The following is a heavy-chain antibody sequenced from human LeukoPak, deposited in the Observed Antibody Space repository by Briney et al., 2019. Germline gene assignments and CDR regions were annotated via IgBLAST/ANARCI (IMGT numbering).Heavy chain of an antibody. Sequence: GASVKVSFKASGYTFTVYYMHWVRQAPGQGREGMGWINPNSGGTNYAQKFQGRVTMTRDTSISTAYMELSRLRSDDTAVYYCARGPEPDYGSGNYYNADLIDYWGQGTLVTVSS. D-gene: IGHD3-10*01. V-gene: IGHV1-2*02. CDR1: GYTFTVYY. CDR3: ARGPEPDYGSGNYYNADLIDY. CDR2: INPNSGGT. J-gene: IGHJ4*02.